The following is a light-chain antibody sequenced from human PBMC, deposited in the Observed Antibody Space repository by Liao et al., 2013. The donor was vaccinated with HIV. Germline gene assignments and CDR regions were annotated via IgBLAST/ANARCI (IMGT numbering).Light chain of an antibody. CDR1: KLGDKY. J-gene: IGLJ3*02. Sequence: SYELTQPPSVSVSPGQTASITCSGDKLGDKYACWYQQKPGQSPVLVIYQDNKRPSGIPERFSGSNSGNTATLTISRVEAGDEADYYCQVWDSSSDHRVFGGGTTLTVL. V-gene: IGLV3-1*01. CDR3: QVWDSSSDHRV. CDR2: QDN.